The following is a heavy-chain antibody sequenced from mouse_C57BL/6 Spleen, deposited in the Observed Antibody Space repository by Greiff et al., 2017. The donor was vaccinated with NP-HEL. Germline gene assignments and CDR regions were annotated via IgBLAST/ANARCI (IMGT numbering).Heavy chain of an antibody. CDR2: IYPSDSET. D-gene: IGHD1-1*01. Sequence: QVQLQQPGAELVRPGSSVKLSCKASGYTFTSYWMDLVKQRPGQGLEWIGNIYPSDSETHYNQKFKDKATLTVDKSSSTAYMQLSSLTSEDSAVYDCARDYYGSSRYFDVWGTGTTVTVSS. V-gene: IGHV1-61*01. CDR1: GYTFTSYW. J-gene: IGHJ1*03. CDR3: ARDYYGSSRYFDV.